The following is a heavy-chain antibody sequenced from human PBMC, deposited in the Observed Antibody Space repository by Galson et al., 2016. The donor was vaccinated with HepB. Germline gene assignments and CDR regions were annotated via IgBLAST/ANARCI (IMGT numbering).Heavy chain of an antibody. CDR1: GFTFSKYA. D-gene: IGHD2-2*02. V-gene: IGHV3-30*18. CDR3: AKGLQVPAAIEGMDV. CDR2: ISHDGIKK. J-gene: IGHJ6*02. Sequence: SLRLSCAASGFTFSKYALHWVRQAPGKGLEWLAVISHDGIKKYSKDSAKGRFTVTRDNSKNTLFLLMNSLRPEDTAVYYCAKGLQVPAAIEGMDVWGQGTTVTVSS.